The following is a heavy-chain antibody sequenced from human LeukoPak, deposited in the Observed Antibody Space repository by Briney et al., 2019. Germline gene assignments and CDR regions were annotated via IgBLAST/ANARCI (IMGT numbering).Heavy chain of an antibody. Sequence: GGSLRLSCAASGSTFSSYGMHWVRQAPGKGLEWVAVISYDGSNKYYADSVKGRFTISRDSSKNTLYLQMNSLRAEDTAVYYCAKERPQTYYDFWSGRAYYYYGMDVWGQGTTVTVSS. V-gene: IGHV3-30*18. CDR3: AKERPQTYYDFWSGRAYYYYGMDV. D-gene: IGHD3-3*01. CDR2: ISYDGSNK. CDR1: GSTFSSYG. J-gene: IGHJ6*02.